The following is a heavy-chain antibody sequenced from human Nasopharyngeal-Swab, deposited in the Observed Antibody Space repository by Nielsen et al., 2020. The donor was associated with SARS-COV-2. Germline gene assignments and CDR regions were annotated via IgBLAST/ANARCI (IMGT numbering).Heavy chain of an antibody. J-gene: IGHJ6*03. V-gene: IGHV4-34*01. CDR3: ARVLRGVAARPLGFGYYYYYYMDV. D-gene: IGHD6-6*01. Sequence: WFRQPPGKGLEWIGEINHSGSTNYNPSLKSRVTISVDTSKNQFSLKLSSVTAADTAVYYCARVLRGVAARPLGFGYYYYYYMDVWGKGTTVTVSS. CDR2: INHSGST.